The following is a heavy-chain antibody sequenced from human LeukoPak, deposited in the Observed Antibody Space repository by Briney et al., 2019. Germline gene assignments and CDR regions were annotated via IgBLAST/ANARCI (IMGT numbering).Heavy chain of an antibody. CDR3: AKDQRLYSYDHFGFDY. V-gene: IGHV3-23*01. CDR1: GFTFSSYA. J-gene: IGHJ4*02. Sequence: QSGGSLRLSCAASGFTFSSYAMSWVRQAPGKGLEWVSAISGSGGSTYYADSVKGRFTISRDNSKNTLYLQMNSLRAEDTAVYYCAKDQRLYSYDHFGFDYWGQGTLVTVSS. D-gene: IGHD5-18*01. CDR2: ISGSGGST.